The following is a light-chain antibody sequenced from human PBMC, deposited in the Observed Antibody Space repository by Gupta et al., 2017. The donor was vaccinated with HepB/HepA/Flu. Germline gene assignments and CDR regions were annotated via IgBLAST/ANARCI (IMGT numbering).Light chain of an antibody. V-gene: IGKV3-15*01. Sequence: EIVMTQSPATLSVSPGESATLSCRASQSVSSNLAWYQQKPGQAPRLLIYGASTRDTGIPARLSGSGSGTEFTLTISSRQSEDFAVYYCQQYKNWPPYTFGQGTKLEIK. CDR1: QSVSSN. CDR3: QQYKNWPPYT. CDR2: GAS. J-gene: IGKJ2*01.